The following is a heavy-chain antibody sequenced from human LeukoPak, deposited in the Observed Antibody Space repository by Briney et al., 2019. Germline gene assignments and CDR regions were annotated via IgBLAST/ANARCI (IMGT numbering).Heavy chain of an antibody. J-gene: IGHJ4*02. Sequence: PSETLSLTCTVSGGSISSGGYYWSWIRQPPGKGLEWIGYIYHSGSTYYNPSLKSRVTISVDRSKNQFSLKLSSVTAANTAVYYCARVLTGNSGYFDYWGQGTLVTVSS. D-gene: IGHD3-9*01. CDR3: ARVLTGNSGYFDY. CDR1: GGSISSGGYY. CDR2: IYHSGST. V-gene: IGHV4-30-2*01.